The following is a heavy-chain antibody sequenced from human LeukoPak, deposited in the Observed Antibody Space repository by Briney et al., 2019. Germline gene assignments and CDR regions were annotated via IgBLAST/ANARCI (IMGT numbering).Heavy chain of an antibody. V-gene: IGHV3-23*01. CDR2: ITGSGAGT. J-gene: IGHJ3*02. D-gene: IGHD4-17*01. CDR3: AKDPNGAYVGAFDS. CDR1: GFDFSTYA. Sequence: PGGSLRLSCAASGFDFSTYALIWVRQAPERGLQWVSAITGSGAGTYYEDSVKGRFTISRDNSKNTLYLQMNSLRAEDTAIYYWAKDPNGAYVGAFDSWGQGTMVTVSS.